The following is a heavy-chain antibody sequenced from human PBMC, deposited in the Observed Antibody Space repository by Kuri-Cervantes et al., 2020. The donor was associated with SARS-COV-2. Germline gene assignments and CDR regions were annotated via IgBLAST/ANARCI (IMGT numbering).Heavy chain of an antibody. V-gene: IGHV1-69*13. J-gene: IGHJ4*02. Sequence: SVKVSCKASGGTFSSNAISWVRQAPGQGLEWMGGIIPIFGTANYAQKFKGRVTITADESTSTAYMELSSLRSEDTAVYYCARGLVQDYDFWSGYEYWGQGTLVTVSS. CDR1: GGTFSSNA. CDR2: IIPIFGTA. D-gene: IGHD3-3*01. CDR3: ARGLVQDYDFWSGYEY.